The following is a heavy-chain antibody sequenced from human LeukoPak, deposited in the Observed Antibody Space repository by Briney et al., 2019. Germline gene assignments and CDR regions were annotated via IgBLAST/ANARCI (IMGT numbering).Heavy chain of an antibody. CDR2: IYYSGSTDYSGST. CDR3: ARQTMTTADAFDI. Sequence: SETLSLTCTVSGGFISSHFWSWIRQPPGKGLEWIAYIYYSGSTDYSGSTDYNPSLKSRVTISVDTSKKQFSLKLSSVTAGDTAVYYCARQTMTTADAFDIWGQGTMVTVSS. J-gene: IGHJ3*02. D-gene: IGHD4-17*01. CDR1: GGFISSHF. V-gene: IGHV4-59*08.